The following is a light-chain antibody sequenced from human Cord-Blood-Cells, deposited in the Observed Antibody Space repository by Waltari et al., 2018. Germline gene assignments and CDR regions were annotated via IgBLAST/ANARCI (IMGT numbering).Light chain of an antibody. J-gene: IGLJ1*01. CDR1: SSDVGIYNL. CDR3: CSYAGRYV. V-gene: IGLV2-23*02. CDR2: EVS. Sequence: QSALTQPASVSGSPGQSITISCTGTSSDVGIYNLVSWYHQHPGKAPKLMIYEVSKRPSGVSNRFSGSESGTTASLTISGLQAEDEADYYCCSYAGRYVFGTGTKVTVL.